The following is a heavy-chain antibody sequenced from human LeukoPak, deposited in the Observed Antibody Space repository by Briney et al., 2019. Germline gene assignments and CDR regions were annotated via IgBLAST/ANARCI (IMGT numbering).Heavy chain of an antibody. J-gene: IGHJ6*02. Sequence: GPLRLSCAASGFTFSSYSMNWVRQAPGKGLEWVSSISSSSSYIYYADSVKGRFTISRDNAKNSLYLQMNSLRAEDTAVYYCARDPYYDFWSGSHYYYGMDVWGQGTTVTVSS. CDR2: ISSSSSYI. V-gene: IGHV3-21*01. CDR1: GFTFSSYS. D-gene: IGHD3-3*01. CDR3: ARDPYYDFWSGSHYYYGMDV.